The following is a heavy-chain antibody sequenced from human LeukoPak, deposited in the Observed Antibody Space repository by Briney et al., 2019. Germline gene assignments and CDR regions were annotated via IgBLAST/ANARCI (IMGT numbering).Heavy chain of an antibody. J-gene: IGHJ4*02. Sequence: GGSLRLSCAASGFSFSSYAMSWVRQAPGMGLEWVSVISGGGGTTFYADSVKGRFTISRDNSKNTVYLQMNSLRAEDTAVYYCAKRDCSGGSCYSPLDYWGQGTLVTVSS. D-gene: IGHD2-15*01. CDR1: GFSFSSYA. CDR2: ISGGGGTT. CDR3: AKRDCSGGSCYSPLDY. V-gene: IGHV3-23*01.